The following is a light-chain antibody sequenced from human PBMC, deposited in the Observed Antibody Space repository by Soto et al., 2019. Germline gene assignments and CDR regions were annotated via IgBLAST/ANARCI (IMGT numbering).Light chain of an antibody. Sequence: DIQMTQSPSSLSASIGDRVTITCRATQSISSYLNWYQQIPGKAPNLLIYAASILQSGVPSRFSGSGSGTDCTLTISSLQPEDFATYYCQQSYSTPFTFGPGTKVDIK. CDR1: QSISSY. V-gene: IGKV1-39*01. J-gene: IGKJ3*01. CDR2: AAS. CDR3: QQSYSTPFT.